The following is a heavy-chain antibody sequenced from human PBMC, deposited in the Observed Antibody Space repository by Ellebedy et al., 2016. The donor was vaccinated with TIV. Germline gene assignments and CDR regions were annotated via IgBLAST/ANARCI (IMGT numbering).Heavy chain of an antibody. D-gene: IGHD3-3*01. CDR3: ATREWVDPMDV. Sequence: ASVKVSXKASGHIFTSYGLHWVRQAPGQGPEWMGWINTGNGNTKYSQNFQGRVTITRDTSATITYMELTSLRSEDTAVYYCATREWVDPMDVWGQGTTVTVSS. V-gene: IGHV1-3*04. J-gene: IGHJ6*02. CDR1: GHIFTSYG. CDR2: INTGNGNT.